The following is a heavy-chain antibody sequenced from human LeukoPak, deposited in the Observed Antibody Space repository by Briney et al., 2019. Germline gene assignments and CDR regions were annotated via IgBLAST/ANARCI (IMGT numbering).Heavy chain of an antibody. J-gene: IGHJ4*02. CDR1: GFTFSSHN. D-gene: IGHD3-22*01. Sequence: PGGSLRLSCAASGFTFSSHNMNCVRQAPGKGLEWISSISGRGNYIFYADSVKGRFTISRDSAKNSLPLQMNSLRAEDTAVYYCAKDQGFDDYDSSGYYLDYWGQGTLVTVSS. V-gene: IGHV3-21*01. CDR3: AKDQGFDDYDSSGYYLDY. CDR2: ISGRGNYI.